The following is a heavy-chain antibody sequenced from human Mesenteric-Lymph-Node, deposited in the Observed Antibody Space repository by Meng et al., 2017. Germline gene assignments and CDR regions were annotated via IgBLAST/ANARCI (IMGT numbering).Heavy chain of an antibody. V-gene: IGHV3-23*01. CDR3: AREGLSRGIAAAGTISHYYYYGMDV. D-gene: IGHD6-13*01. CDR2: ISGSGFNK. J-gene: IGHJ6*02. Sequence: GESLKISCEASGFIFTKYAMSWVRQAPGKGLEWVSVISGSGFNKYYADSVKGRFTISRDDSKNKVYLQMNDLRAEDTAVYYCAREGLSRGIAAAGTISHYYYYGMDVWGQGTTVTVSS. CDR1: GFIFTKYA.